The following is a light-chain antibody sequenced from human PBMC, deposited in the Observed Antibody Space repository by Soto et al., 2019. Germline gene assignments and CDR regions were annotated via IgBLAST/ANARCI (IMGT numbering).Light chain of an antibody. CDR3: QQRSNWPPLT. Sequence: EIVLTQSPATLSLSPGERATLSCRASQSVSSYLAWYQQKPGQAPRLLIYDASNRATGIPARFSGSGSGTDFTLTISSLGPEDFAVYYCQQRSNWPPLTFGGGTKGEIK. CDR2: DAS. CDR1: QSVSSY. V-gene: IGKV3-11*01. J-gene: IGKJ4*01.